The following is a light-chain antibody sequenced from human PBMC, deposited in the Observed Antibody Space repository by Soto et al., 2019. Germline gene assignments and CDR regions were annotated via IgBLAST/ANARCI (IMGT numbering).Light chain of an antibody. V-gene: IGKV1-39*01. Sequence: TQSPATLSVSPLEISTLSCRASQSVSSNLAWYQQKPGKAPKLLIYAASSLQSGVPSRFSGSGSGTDFTLTISSLHPEDFATYYCQQSYNTPGITFGQGTRLEIK. CDR2: AAS. J-gene: IGKJ5*01. CDR1: QSVSSN. CDR3: QQSYNTPGIT.